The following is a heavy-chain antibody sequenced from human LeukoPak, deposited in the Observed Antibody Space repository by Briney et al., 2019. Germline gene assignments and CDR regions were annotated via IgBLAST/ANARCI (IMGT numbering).Heavy chain of an antibody. CDR1: GFNFQYAW. CDR3: TSLVGSPTY. CDR2: IKSKRDGETT. J-gene: IGHJ4*02. D-gene: IGHD1-26*01. Sequence: GRSLRLSCVGSGFNFQYAWMTWVRQAPGKGLEWVGRIKSKRDGETTDYAALVKSRFSISRDDSKNTVYLQMNSVRTEDTAVYYCTSLVGSPTYWGQGTLVTVSS. V-gene: IGHV3-15*01.